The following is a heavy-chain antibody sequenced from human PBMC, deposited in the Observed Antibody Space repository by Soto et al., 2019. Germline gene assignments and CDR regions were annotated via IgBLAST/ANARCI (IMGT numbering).Heavy chain of an antibody. Sequence: SETLSLTCTVSGGSISNGYYYWSWVRQNPGKGLEWIGHIYHSGRTYYNPSLKSRVTISVDTSMNQFSLNLSSMTAADTAVYYCARWVEVSLDYFDSWGQGIPVTVS. CDR2: IYHSGRT. CDR1: GGSISNGYYY. CDR3: ARWVEVSLDYFDS. J-gene: IGHJ4*02. V-gene: IGHV4-31*03. D-gene: IGHD2-15*01.